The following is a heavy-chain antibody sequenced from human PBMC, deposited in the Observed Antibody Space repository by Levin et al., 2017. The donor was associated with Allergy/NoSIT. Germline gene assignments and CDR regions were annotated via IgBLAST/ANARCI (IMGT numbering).Heavy chain of an antibody. CDR2: INHSGST. D-gene: IGHD2-15*01. J-gene: IGHJ6*02. V-gene: IGHV4-34*01. CDR1: GGSFSGYY. CDR3: ARGAGSQDYHYDYGMDV. Sequence: GSLRLSCAVYGGSFSGYYWSWIRQPPGKGLEGIGEINHSGSTNYNPSLKSRVTISVDTSKNQFSLKLSSVTAADTAVYYCARGAGSQDYHYDYGMDVWGQGTTVTVSS.